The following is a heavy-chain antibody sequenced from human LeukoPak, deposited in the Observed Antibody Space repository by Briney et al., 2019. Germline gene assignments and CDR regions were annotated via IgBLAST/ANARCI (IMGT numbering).Heavy chain of an antibody. CDR1: GGTFSSYA. D-gene: IGHD3-3*01. J-gene: IGHJ6*03. Sequence: AASVKVSCKASGGTFSSYAISWVRQAPGQGLEWMGGIIPIFGTANYAQKFQGRVTITTDESTSTAYMELSSLRSEDTAVYYCARAERRSYDFWGDQHYYYMDVWGEGTTVTVSS. CDR2: IIPIFGTA. CDR3: ARAERRSYDFWGDQHYYYMDV. V-gene: IGHV1-69*05.